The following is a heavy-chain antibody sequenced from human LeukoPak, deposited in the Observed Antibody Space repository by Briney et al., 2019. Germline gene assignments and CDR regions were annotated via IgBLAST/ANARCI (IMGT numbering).Heavy chain of an antibody. D-gene: IGHD5-24*01. J-gene: IGHJ3*02. Sequence: PGGSLRLSCAASGFTFSSYAMHWVRQAPGKGLEWVAVISYDGSNKYYADSVKGRFTISRDNSKNTLYLQMNSLRAEDTAVYYCARGRRRDGYNYWGDAFDIWGQGTMVTVSS. V-gene: IGHV3-30*01. CDR1: GFTFSSYA. CDR2: ISYDGSNK. CDR3: ARGRRRDGYNYWGDAFDI.